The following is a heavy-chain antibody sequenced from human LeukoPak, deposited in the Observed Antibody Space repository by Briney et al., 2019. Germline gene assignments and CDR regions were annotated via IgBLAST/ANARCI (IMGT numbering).Heavy chain of an antibody. Sequence: GGSLRLSCAASGFTFSSYAMHWVRQAPGKGLEWVAVISYDGSNKYYADSVKGRFTISRDNSKNTLYLQMNGLRAEDTAVYYCARVPNSSSWYLARYYYYGMDVWGQGTTVTVSS. CDR2: ISYDGSNK. V-gene: IGHV3-30-3*01. D-gene: IGHD6-13*01. J-gene: IGHJ6*02. CDR1: GFTFSSYA. CDR3: ARVPNSSSWYLARYYYYGMDV.